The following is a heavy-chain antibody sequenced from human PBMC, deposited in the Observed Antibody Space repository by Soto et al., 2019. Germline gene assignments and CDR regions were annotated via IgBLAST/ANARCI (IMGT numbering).Heavy chain of an antibody. Sequence: GASVKVSCKASGYTFTSYGISWVRQAPGQGLEWMGWISAYNGNTNYAQKLQGRVTMTTDTSTSTAYMELRSLRSDDTAVYYCAKRSVYDFWSGYSVPWFDPWGQGTLVTVSS. V-gene: IGHV1-18*01. D-gene: IGHD3-3*01. J-gene: IGHJ5*02. CDR2: ISAYNGNT. CDR1: GYTFTSYG. CDR3: AKRSVYDFWSGYSVPWFDP.